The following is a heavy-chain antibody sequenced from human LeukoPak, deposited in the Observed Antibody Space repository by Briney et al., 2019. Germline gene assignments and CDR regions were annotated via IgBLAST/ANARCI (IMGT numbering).Heavy chain of an antibody. CDR2: INADGSRT. V-gene: IGHV3-74*01. CDR1: GSTFSTYW. D-gene: IGHD3-10*01. J-gene: IGHJ4*02. CDR3: ARGLSGDN. Sequence: GGSLRLSCAASGSTFSTYWMHWVRQVPGKGLVWVSRINADGSRTDYGDSVRGRFTISRDNAQNTLYLQMNSLRAEDTAVYYCARGLSGDNWGQGTLVTVSS.